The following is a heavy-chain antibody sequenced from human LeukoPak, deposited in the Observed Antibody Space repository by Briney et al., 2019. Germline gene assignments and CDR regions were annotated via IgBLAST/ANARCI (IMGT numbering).Heavy chain of an antibody. V-gene: IGHV3-23*01. D-gene: IGHD3-9*01. CDR1: GFTFSDYY. Sequence: PGGSLRLSCAASGFTFSDYYMSWIRQAPGSGLEWVSRISSSGGRTYLADSVKGHFTISRDNSKNTAYLQMNRLRADDTAVYYCAKSHYDILNQGDWFDAWGQGTLVTVSS. J-gene: IGHJ5*02. CDR2: ISSSGGRT. CDR3: AKSHYDILNQGDWFDA.